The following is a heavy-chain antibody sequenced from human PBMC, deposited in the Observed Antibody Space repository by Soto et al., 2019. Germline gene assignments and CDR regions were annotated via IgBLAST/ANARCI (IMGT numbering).Heavy chain of an antibody. Sequence: GGSLRLSCAASGFTVSSNYMNWVRQAPGKGLEWVSVISGSGTTFYADSVKGRFTTSRDNSKNTVYLQMNSLRDEDTAVYYCVGTYDDSRKLDFWGQGALVTVSS. V-gene: IGHV3-53*01. CDR3: VGTYDDSRKLDF. CDR2: ISGSGTT. D-gene: IGHD4-17*01. J-gene: IGHJ4*02. CDR1: GFTVSSNY.